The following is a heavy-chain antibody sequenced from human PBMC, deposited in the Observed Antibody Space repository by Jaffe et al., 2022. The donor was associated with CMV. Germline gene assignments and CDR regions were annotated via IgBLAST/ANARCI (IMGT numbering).Heavy chain of an antibody. J-gene: IGHJ3*02. CDR3: ARPPLDTAMVRTDDAFDI. D-gene: IGHD5-18*01. V-gene: IGHV5-51*01. CDR2: IYPGDSDT. CDR1: GYSFTSYW. Sequence: EVQLVQSGAEVKKPGESLKISCKGSGYSFTSYWIGWVRQMPGKGLEWMGIIYPGDSDTRYSPSFQGQVTISADKSISTAYLQWSSLKASDTAMYYCARPPLDTAMVRTDDAFDIWGQGTMVTVSS.